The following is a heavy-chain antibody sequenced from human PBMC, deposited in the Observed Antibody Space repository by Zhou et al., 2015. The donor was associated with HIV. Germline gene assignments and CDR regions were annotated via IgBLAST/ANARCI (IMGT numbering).Heavy chain of an antibody. CDR3: ARDKEPHYYDSSGYFDY. Sequence: QVQLVQSGAEVKKPGSSVKVSCKASGGTFSSYAISWVRQAPGQGLEWMGGIIPIFGTANYAQKFQGRVTITADESTSTAYMELSSLRSEDTAVYYCARDKEPHYYDSSGYFDYWGQGTLVTVSS. V-gene: IGHV1-69*12. CDR1: GGTFSSYA. D-gene: IGHD3-22*01. J-gene: IGHJ4*02. CDR2: IIPIFGTA.